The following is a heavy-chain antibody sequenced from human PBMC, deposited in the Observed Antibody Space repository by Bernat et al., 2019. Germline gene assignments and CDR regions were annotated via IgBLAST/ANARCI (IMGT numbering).Heavy chain of an antibody. V-gene: IGHV1-3*01. Sequence: QVQLVQSGAEVKKPGASVKVSCKASGYTFTSYAMHWVRQAPGQRLEWMGWINAGNGNTKYSQKFQGRVTITRDTSASTAYMELSSLRSEDTAMYYCAREGYCGGDCYGRYFDLWGRGTLVTVSS. CDR2: INAGNGNT. D-gene: IGHD2-21*02. J-gene: IGHJ2*01. CDR3: AREGYCGGDCYGRYFDL. CDR1: GYTFTSYA.